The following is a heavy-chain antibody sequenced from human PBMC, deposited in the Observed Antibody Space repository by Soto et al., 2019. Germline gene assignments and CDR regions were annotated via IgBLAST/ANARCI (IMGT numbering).Heavy chain of an antibody. V-gene: IGHV3-33*01. J-gene: IGHJ5*02. CDR2: IWYDGSNK. CDR1: GFTFSSYG. Sequence: QVQLVESGGGVVQPGRSLRLSCAASGFTFSSYGMHWVRQAPGKGLEWVAVIWYDGSNKYYADSVKGRFTISRDNSKNTLYLQLNSLSAEDTAVYYCARDRVVAPILNWFDPWGQGTLVTVSS. D-gene: IGHD5-12*01. CDR3: ARDRVVAPILNWFDP.